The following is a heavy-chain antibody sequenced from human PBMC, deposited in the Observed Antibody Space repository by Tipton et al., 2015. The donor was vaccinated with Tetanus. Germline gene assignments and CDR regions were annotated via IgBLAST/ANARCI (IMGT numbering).Heavy chain of an antibody. J-gene: IGHJ6*02. CDR1: GFTFSDYS. Sequence: SLRLSCVGSGFTFSDYSINWVRQAPGRGLEWVTFISGRGGHIYYADSVKGRFTVSRDNAKNSVYLQMSSLRDDDTAIYYCARDRRSYIASAGYGMDVWGQGTPVTASS. CDR3: ARDRRSYIASAGYGMDV. V-gene: IGHV3-48*02. CDR2: ISGRGGHI. D-gene: IGHD6-13*01.